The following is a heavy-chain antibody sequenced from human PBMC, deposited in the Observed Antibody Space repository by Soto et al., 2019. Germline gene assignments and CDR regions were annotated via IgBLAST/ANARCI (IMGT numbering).Heavy chain of an antibody. Sequence: SETLSLTCAVYGASLSDNYCNWLRQPPGKGLEWIGEINPSGNTNYNPSLRSGVTIPIDNSKNQLSLNLRSVSAADTAMYFCTRAERFPRSWFDPWGQGTQVTVSS. CDR3: TRAERFPRSWFDP. D-gene: IGHD3-10*01. CDR2: INPSGNT. V-gene: IGHV4-34*01. CDR1: GASLSDNY. J-gene: IGHJ5*02.